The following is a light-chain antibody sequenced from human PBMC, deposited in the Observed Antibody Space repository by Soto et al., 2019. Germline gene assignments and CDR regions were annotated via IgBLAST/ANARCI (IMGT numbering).Light chain of an antibody. Sequence: QSALTQPASVSGSPGQSITISCTGTSSDVGGYNYVYWYQHHPGKAPKLMIYAVSNRPSGVSNRLSGSKSGNTASVTISGLQAVDGADYYCSSYTRSSPYVFGTGTKLTVL. CDR2: AVS. J-gene: IGLJ1*01. V-gene: IGLV2-14*03. CDR1: SSDVGGYNY. CDR3: SSYTRSSPYV.